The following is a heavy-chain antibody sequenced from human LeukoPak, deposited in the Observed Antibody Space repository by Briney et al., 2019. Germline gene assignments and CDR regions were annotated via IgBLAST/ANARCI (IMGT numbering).Heavy chain of an antibody. V-gene: IGHV4-38-2*01. D-gene: IGHD3-22*01. CDR1: GFTFSDHY. J-gene: IGHJ3*02. CDR3: ARGKKYYDSSGYASDAFDI. Sequence: GSLRLSCAASGFTFSDHYMDWVRQAPGKGLEWIGSIYYSGSTYYNPSLKSRVTISVDTSKNQFSLKLSSVTAADTAVYYCARGKKYYDSSGYASDAFDIWGQGTMVTVSS. CDR2: IYYSGST.